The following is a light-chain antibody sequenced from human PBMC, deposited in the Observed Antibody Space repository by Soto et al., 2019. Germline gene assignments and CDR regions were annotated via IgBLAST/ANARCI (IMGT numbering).Light chain of an antibody. Sequence: EIVMTQSPATLSVSPGERATLSCRASQSVSSKLAWYQHKPGQAPRLLIYDTSTRAAGIPARFTGSGSGTDFTLTINSLQADDFATYYCQQHNSFSITFGQGTRLEIK. J-gene: IGKJ5*01. CDR1: QSVSSK. V-gene: IGKV3-15*01. CDR3: QQHNSFSIT. CDR2: DTS.